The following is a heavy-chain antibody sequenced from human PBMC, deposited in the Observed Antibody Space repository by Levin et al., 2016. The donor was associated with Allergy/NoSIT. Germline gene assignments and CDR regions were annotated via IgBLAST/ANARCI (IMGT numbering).Heavy chain of an antibody. CDR1: GFDVSRHY. V-gene: IGHV3-53*01. Sequence: GESLKISCEASGFDVSRHYMSWVRQAPGKGLEWVATILRGGDTYYASSVEGRVSISRDKSENRLYLQMNTVRVEDTAVYFCARGIYDSSDYYRETDGFDLWGQGTLVTVAS. CDR2: ILRGGDT. D-gene: IGHD3-22*01. CDR3: ARGIYDSSDYYRETDGFDL. J-gene: IGHJ3*01.